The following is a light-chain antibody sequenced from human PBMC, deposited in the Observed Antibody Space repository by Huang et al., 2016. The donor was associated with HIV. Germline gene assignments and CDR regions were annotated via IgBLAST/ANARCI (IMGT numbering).Light chain of an antibody. CDR3: QQYHSSPLT. V-gene: IGKV1-5*01. Sequence: DIRMTQSPSTLSASVGDRVTITCRASQSINSWLAWYQQRPGKAPKLLIYDASRLQSGVPSRFTGSGSGTQCTLTISSLQPDNFATYYCQQYHSSPLTFGGGTKVEI. CDR2: DAS. J-gene: IGKJ4*01. CDR1: QSINSW.